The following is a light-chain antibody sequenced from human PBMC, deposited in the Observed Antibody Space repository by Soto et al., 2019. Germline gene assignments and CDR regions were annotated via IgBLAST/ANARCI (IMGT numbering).Light chain of an antibody. Sequence: EIVMTQSPVTLSVSPGERATLSCRASQSINNNLAWYQQKPGQAPSLLIYGAFTRATGIPARFSGTGSGTAFTLTISSLQSEDFALYYCQKYNDWPLTFGQGXK. CDR1: QSINNN. CDR3: QKYNDWPLT. V-gene: IGKV3-15*01. J-gene: IGKJ1*01. CDR2: GAF.